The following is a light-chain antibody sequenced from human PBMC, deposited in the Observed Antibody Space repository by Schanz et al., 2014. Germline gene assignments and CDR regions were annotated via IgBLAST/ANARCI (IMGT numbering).Light chain of an antibody. CDR2: DAS. Sequence: DIQMTQSPSTLSASVGDRVTITCRASQSLISWLAWYQQKPGKAPKLLIYDASSLESGVPSRFSSSGSGTEFTLTITSLQPDDFATYYCQQYNSYSQTFGQGTRLQIK. J-gene: IGKJ2*01. CDR3: QQYNSYSQT. V-gene: IGKV1-5*01. CDR1: QSLISW.